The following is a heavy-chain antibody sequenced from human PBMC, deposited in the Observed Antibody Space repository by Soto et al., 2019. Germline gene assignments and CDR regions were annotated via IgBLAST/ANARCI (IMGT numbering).Heavy chain of an antibody. CDR2: INAGNGNT. Sequence: GASVKVSCKASGYTFTSYAMHWVRQAPGQRLEWTGWINAGNGNTKYSQKFQGRVTITRDTSASTAYMELSSLRSEDTAVYYCARGGGWYVWFDPWGQGTLVTVSS. V-gene: IGHV1-3*01. CDR1: GYTFTSYA. CDR3: ARGGGWYVWFDP. D-gene: IGHD6-19*01. J-gene: IGHJ5*02.